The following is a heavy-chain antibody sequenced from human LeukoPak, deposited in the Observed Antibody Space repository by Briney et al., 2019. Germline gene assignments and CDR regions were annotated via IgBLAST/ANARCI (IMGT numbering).Heavy chain of an antibody. V-gene: IGHV3-21*01. J-gene: IGHJ6*03. CDR1: GFTFSSYN. Sequence: GGSLRLSCAASGFTFSSYNMNWVRQAPGKGLEWVSSITSSSSYIYYADSVKGRFTISRDNAKSSLYLQMNSLRAEDTAVYYCARDPYSGSYGADYYYYMDVWGKGTTVTISS. CDR3: ARDPYSGSYGADYYYYMDV. CDR2: ITSSSSYI. D-gene: IGHD1-26*01.